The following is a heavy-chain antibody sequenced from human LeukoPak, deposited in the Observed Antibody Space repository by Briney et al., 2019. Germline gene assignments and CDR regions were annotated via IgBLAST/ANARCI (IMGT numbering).Heavy chain of an antibody. CDR3: AREYSSSRYYYMDV. J-gene: IGHJ6*03. CDR2: ISAYNGNT. Sequence: ASVKVSCKASGGTFSSYAISWVRQAPGQGLEWMGWISAYNGNTNYAQKLQGRVTMTTDTSTSTAYMELRSLRSDDTAAYYCAREYSSSRYYYMDVWGKGTTVTVSS. V-gene: IGHV1-18*01. D-gene: IGHD6-13*01. CDR1: GGTFSSYA.